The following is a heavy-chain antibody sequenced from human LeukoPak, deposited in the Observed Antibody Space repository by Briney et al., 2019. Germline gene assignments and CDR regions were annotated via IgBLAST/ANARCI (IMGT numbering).Heavy chain of an antibody. J-gene: IGHJ4*02. CDR2: IYYSGST. V-gene: IGHV4-59*01. Sequence: KLSETLSLTCTVSGGSISSYYWSWIRQPPGKGLEWIGYIYYSGSTNYNPSLKSRVTISVDTSKNQFSLKLSSVTAADTAVYYCAGGQWLPIDYWGQGTLVTVSS. CDR1: GGSISSYY. CDR3: AGGQWLPIDY. D-gene: IGHD6-19*01.